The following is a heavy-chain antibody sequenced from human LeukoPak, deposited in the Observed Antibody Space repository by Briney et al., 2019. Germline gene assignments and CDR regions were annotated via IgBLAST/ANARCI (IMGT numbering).Heavy chain of an antibody. CDR3: AREKFLKDTTTMTTGRFDP. D-gene: IGHD4-17*01. CDR2: INPNSGGT. CDR1: GYTFTGYY. V-gene: IGHV1-2*02. J-gene: IGHJ5*02. Sequence: ASVKVSCKASGYTFTGYYMHWVRQAPGQGLEWMGWINPNSGGTNYAQKFQGRVTMTRDTSISTAYMELSRLRSDDTAVYYCAREKFLKDTTTMTTGRFDPWGQGTLVTVSS.